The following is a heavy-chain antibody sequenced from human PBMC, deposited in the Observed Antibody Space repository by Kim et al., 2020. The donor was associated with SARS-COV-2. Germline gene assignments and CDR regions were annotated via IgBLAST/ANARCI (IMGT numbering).Heavy chain of an antibody. CDR1: GGSISSGGYS. Sequence: SETLSLTCTVSGGSISSGGYSWSWLRQHPGKGLEWIGYIYYSGSTYYNLSLKSRVTISVDTSKNQFSLKLSSVTAADTAVYDCARFPPYVSPDFTMVRGVISEAFDMGGQETRVTVSS. D-gene: IGHD3-10*01. CDR3: ARFPPYVSPDFTMVRGVISEAFDM. V-gene: IGHV4-31*03. J-gene: IGHJ3*02. CDR2: IYYSGST.